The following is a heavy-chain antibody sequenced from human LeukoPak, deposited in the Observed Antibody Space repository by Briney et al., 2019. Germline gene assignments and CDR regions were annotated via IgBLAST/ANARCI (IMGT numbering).Heavy chain of an antibody. J-gene: IGHJ6*03. V-gene: IGHV1-8*01. CDR3: ASSSSYRLGYYYYMDV. CDR1: GYTFTSYD. CDR2: MNPNSGNT. D-gene: IGHD6-6*01. Sequence: EASVKVSCKASGYTFTSYDINWVRQATGQGLDWMGWMNPNSGNTGYAQKFQGRVTMTRNTSISTAYMELSSLRSEDTAVYYCASSSSYRLGYYYYMDVWGKGTTVTVSS.